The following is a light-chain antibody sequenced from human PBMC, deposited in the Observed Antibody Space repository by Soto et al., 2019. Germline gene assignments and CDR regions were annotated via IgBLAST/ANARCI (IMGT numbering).Light chain of an antibody. CDR2: KAS. CDR3: QQYKSYASS. CDR1: QSISNW. Sequence: DIPMTQSPSTLSTSVGDRVTITCRASQSISNWLAWYQQKPGKAPKLLIYKASTLESGVPSRFSGSGSGTEITLNISSLQPYEFATYYCQQYKSYASSFCQGNKLEVK. J-gene: IGKJ2*03. V-gene: IGKV1-5*03.